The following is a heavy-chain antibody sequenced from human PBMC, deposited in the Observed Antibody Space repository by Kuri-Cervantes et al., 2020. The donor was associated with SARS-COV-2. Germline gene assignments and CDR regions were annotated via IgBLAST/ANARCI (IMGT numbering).Heavy chain of an antibody. Sequence: SETLSLTCTVSGGSISSGSYYWSWIRQPAGKGLEWIGHIYTSGSTNYNPSLKSRVTISVDTSKNQFSLKLSSVTAADTAVYYCARVTRGTMIVNYWGQGTLVTVSS. CDR2: IYTSGST. CDR3: ARVTRGTMIVNY. D-gene: IGHD3-22*01. V-gene: IGHV4-61*09. J-gene: IGHJ4*02. CDR1: GGSISSGSYY.